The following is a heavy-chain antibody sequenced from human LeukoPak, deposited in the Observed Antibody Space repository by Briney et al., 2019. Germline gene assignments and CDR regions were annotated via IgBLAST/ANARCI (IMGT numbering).Heavy chain of an antibody. V-gene: IGHV4-59*01. CDR3: ASSVRGRIAVAGPLVPYYFDY. CDR1: SGXINNFY. Sequence: SETLSLTCTVSSGXINNFYCSWIRQPPGKGLEWIGDIYYSGSTNYNPSLMSRVTISLDTSRNKFSLRLSSVTAADTAVYYCASSVRGRIAVAGPLVPYYFDYWGQGTLVTVSS. D-gene: IGHD6-19*01. CDR2: IYYSGST. J-gene: IGHJ4*02.